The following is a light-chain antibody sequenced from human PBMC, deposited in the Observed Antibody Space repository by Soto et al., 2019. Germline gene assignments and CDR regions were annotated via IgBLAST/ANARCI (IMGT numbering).Light chain of an antibody. CDR3: SSYAGSNNPYV. CDR1: GSDVGGYNY. J-gene: IGLJ1*01. CDR2: EVS. Sequence: QSALTQPPSASGSPGQSVTISCTGTGSDVGGYNYVSWYQQHPGKAPKLMIYEVSKRPSGVPDRFSGSKSGNTASLTVSGLQAEDEADYYCSSYAGSNNPYVFGTGTKLTVL. V-gene: IGLV2-8*01.